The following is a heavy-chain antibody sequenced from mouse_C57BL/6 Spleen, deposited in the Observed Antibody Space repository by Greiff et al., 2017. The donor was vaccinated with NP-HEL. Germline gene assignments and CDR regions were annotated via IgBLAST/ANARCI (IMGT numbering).Heavy chain of an antibody. D-gene: IGHD2-3*01. V-gene: IGHV5-4*03. CDR1: GFTFSSYA. Sequence: EVKLVESGGGLVKPGGSLKLSCAASGFTFSSYAMSWVRQTPEKRLEWVATISDGGSYTYYPDNVKGRFTISRDNAKNNLYLQMSHLKSEDTAMYYCARSYDGYYLAWFAYWGQGTLVTVSA. J-gene: IGHJ3*01. CDR2: ISDGGSYT. CDR3: ARSYDGYYLAWFAY.